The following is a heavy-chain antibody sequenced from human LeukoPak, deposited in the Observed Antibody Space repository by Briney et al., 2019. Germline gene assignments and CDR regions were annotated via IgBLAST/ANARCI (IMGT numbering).Heavy chain of an antibody. Sequence: PSETLSLTCTVSGGSMSSYYWSWIRQPPGKGLEWIGYIYYSGSTNYNPSLKSRVTISVDTSKNQFSLKLSSVTAADTAVYYCARDHGRPDGSLSDWGQGALVTVSS. CDR2: IYYSGST. D-gene: IGHD5-24*01. CDR3: ARDHGRPDGSLSD. CDR1: GGSMSSYY. V-gene: IGHV4-59*01. J-gene: IGHJ4*02.